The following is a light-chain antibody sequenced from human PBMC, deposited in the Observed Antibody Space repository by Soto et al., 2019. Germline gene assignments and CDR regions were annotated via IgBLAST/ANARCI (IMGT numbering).Light chain of an antibody. CDR2: DAS. CDR1: QSISSW. V-gene: IGKV1-5*01. CDR3: QQYNSYSS. Sequence: DIQMTQSPSTLSASVGDRVTITCRASQSISSWLAWYQQKPGKAPKLLIFDASILESGVPSRFSGSRSGTEFTLTSSSLQPDDFATYYCQQYNSYSSFGGGTSVEIK. J-gene: IGKJ4*01.